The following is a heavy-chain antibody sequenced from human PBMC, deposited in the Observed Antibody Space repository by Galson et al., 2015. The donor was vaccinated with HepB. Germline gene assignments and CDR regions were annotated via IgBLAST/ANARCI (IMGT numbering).Heavy chain of an antibody. CDR2: TYYRSKWYN. V-gene: IGHV6-1*01. CDR3: ASQPGRSFHFDY. J-gene: IGHJ4*02. CDR1: GDSVSSNSAA. Sequence: CAISGDSVSSNSAAWNWIRQSPSRGLEWLGRTYYRSKWYNDYAVSVKSRITINPDTSKNQFSLQLNSVTPEDTAVYYCASQPGRSFHFDYWGQGTLVTVSS.